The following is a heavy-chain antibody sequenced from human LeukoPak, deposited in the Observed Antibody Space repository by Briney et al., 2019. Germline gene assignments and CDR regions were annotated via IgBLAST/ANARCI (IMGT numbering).Heavy chain of an antibody. CDR3: ATKGPVTVATTGWFDP. V-gene: IGHV1-24*01. CDR2: FDPEDGET. Sequence: ASVKVSCKVFGYTLTEISIHWVRQAPGKGLEWMGGFDPEDGETIYAEKFQARVTLTEDTSRDTAYMELSSLRSEDTAVYYCATKGPVTVATTGWFDPWGQRTQATVPS. CDR1: GYTLTEIS. D-gene: IGHD5-12*01. J-gene: IGHJ5*02.